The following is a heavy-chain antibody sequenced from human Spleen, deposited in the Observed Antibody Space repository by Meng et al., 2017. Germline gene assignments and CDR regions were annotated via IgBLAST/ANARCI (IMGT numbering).Heavy chain of an antibody. Sequence: VKVSCKALGGIFSNYVIGWVRQAPGQGLEWMGGINAFFGTTNYAQKFQGRVTITTDESTSTVYMELTRLTSEDTAVYFCARKAGNCISTTCYSLDYWGQGTLVTVSS. D-gene: IGHD2-2*01. CDR1: GGIFSNYV. CDR2: INAFFGTT. J-gene: IGHJ4*02. CDR3: ARKAGNCISTTCYSLDY. V-gene: IGHV1-69*13.